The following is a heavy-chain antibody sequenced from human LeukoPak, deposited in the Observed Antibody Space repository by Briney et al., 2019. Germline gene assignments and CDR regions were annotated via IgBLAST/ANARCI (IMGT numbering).Heavy chain of an antibody. D-gene: IGHD6-13*01. CDR1: GFTFSNYG. V-gene: IGHV3-30*02. Sequence: GGSLRLSCAASGFTFSNYGMHWVRQAPGKGLEWVAFIRYDGSNKYYADSVKGRFTISRDNSKNTLYLQMNSLRAEDTAVYYCAKDARIAAAGTFYYYYMDVWGKGTTVTVSS. CDR3: AKDARIAAAGTFYYYYMDV. J-gene: IGHJ6*03. CDR2: IRYDGSNK.